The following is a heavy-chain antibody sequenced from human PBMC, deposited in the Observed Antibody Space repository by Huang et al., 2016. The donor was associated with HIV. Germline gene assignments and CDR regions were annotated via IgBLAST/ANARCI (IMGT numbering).Heavy chain of an antibody. V-gene: IGHV1-18*04. Sequence: QVQLVQSGAEVKKPGASVKVSCQASGHIFNSYGISWVRQAPGQGLEWLGWISIYHGNTKYAQKVQDRVTMTTDTSTNTVYMELRSLRSDDTAVYFCVGLAGAFTYEVDYWGQGTPVTVSS. CDR2: ISIYHGNT. D-gene: IGHD1-26*01. CDR3: VGLAGAFTYEVDY. J-gene: IGHJ4*02. CDR1: GHIFNSYG.